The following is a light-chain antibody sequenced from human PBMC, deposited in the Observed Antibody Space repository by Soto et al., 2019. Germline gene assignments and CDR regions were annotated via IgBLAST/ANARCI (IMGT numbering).Light chain of an antibody. J-gene: IGKJ1*01. CDR3: QQSFSNPRT. V-gene: IGKV1-39*01. Sequence: DIQMTQSPSARSASVGDRVTITCRASQTISTYLNWYQQKPGKAPKLLIYGASSLQSGVPSRLSGSGYGTDLTITISSLKTEDFGTYYCQQSFSNPRTFGHGTKVDIK. CDR2: GAS. CDR1: QTISTY.